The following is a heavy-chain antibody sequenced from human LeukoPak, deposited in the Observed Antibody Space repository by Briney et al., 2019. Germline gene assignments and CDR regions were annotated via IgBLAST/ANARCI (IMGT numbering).Heavy chain of an antibody. J-gene: IGHJ5*02. Sequence: GGSLRLSCAASGFTFRTYGMNWVRQARGKGLEWVSYISSSSSAKYYGDSVKGRFTISRDNAKDSLYLQMNSLRDEDTAIYYCARELVQCSGGSCYGSWFDTWGQGILVTVSS. D-gene: IGHD2-15*01. CDR1: GFTFRTYG. CDR3: ARELVQCSGGSCYGSWFDT. CDR2: ISSSSSAK. V-gene: IGHV3-48*02.